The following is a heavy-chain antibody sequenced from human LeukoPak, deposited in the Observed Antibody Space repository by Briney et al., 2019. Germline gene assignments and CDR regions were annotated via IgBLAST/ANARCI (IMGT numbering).Heavy chain of an antibody. CDR1: GFTFSSYG. J-gene: IGHJ6*02. CDR2: IWYDGSNK. Sequence: PGGSLRLSCAASGFTFSSYGMHWVRQAPGKGLEWVAVIWYDGSNKYYADSVKGRFTISRDNSKNTLYLQMNSLRAEDTAVYYCARGGRFGKNYYGMDVWGQGTTVTVSS. V-gene: IGHV3-33*01. CDR3: ARGGRFGKNYYGMDV. D-gene: IGHD3-10*01.